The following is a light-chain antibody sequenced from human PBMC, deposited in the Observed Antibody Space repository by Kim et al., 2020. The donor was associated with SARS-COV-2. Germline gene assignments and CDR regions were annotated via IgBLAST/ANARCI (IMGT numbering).Light chain of an antibody. V-gene: IGLV1-47*01. CDR1: SSNIGSNY. CDR3: AAWDDSLSGWV. J-gene: IGLJ3*02. Sequence: ELTQPPSASGTPGQRVTISCSGSSSNIGSNYVYWYQQLPGTAPKLLIYRNNQRHSGVPDRFSGSKSGTSASLAISGLRSEDEADYYCAAWDDSLSGWVFGGGTQLTVL. CDR2: RNN.